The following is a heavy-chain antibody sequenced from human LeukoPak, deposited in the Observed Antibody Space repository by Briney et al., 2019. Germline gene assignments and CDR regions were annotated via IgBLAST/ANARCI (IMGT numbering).Heavy chain of an antibody. D-gene: IGHD3-22*01. CDR3: ARSSYYYDSSGYYKGPFDH. V-gene: IGHV4-31*03. Sequence: SETLSLTCTVSGGSLSSGGYYWSWIRQHPGRGLEWIGYIYYSGSTYYNPSLKSRVTISVDTSKNQFSLKLSSVTAADTAVYYCARSSYYYDSSGYYKGPFDHWGQGTLVTVSS. CDR2: IYYSGST. J-gene: IGHJ5*02. CDR1: GGSLSSGGYY.